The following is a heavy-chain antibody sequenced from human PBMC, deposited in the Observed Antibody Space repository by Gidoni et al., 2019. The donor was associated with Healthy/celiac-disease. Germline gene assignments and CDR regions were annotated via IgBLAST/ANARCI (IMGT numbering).Heavy chain of an antibody. Sequence: EVQLVESGGGLVQPGRSLRLSCAASGFTFDDYAMHWVRQAPGKGLEWVSGISWNSGSIGYADSVKGRFTISRDNAKNSLYLQMNSLRAEDTALYYCAKGSTMVRGPNNYWGQGTLVTVSS. CDR2: ISWNSGSI. J-gene: IGHJ4*02. D-gene: IGHD3-10*01. CDR3: AKGSTMVRGPNNY. CDR1: GFTFDDYA. V-gene: IGHV3-9*01.